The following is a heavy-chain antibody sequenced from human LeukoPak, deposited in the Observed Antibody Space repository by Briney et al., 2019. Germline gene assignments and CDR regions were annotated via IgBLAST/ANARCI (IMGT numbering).Heavy chain of an antibody. CDR2: IYYSGST. CDR1: GGSISSSSYY. Sequence: SETLSLTCTVSGGSISSSSYYWGWIRQPPGKGLEWIGSIYYSGSTYYNTSLKSRVTISVDTSKNQFSLKLSSVTAADTAVYYCARVDVVVPAAIGGYYMDVWGKGTTVTVSS. J-gene: IGHJ6*03. V-gene: IGHV4-39*07. D-gene: IGHD2-2*01. CDR3: ARVDVVVPAAIGGYYMDV.